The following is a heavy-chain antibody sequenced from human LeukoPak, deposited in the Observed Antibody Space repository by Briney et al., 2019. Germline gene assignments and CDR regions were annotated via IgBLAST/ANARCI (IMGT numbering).Heavy chain of an antibody. CDR2: IKTDGSSI. V-gene: IGHV3-74*01. J-gene: IGHJ4*02. D-gene: IGHD2-2*01. CDR1: GFTFSSYW. CDR3: ARDSTVVPAAPDY. Sequence: GGSLRLSCAASGFTFSSYWMHWVRQVPGKGLVWVSRIKTDGSSISYADSVKGRFTISRDNAKNTLYLQMNSLRAEDTAVYYCARDSTVVPAAPDYWAQGTLVTVSS.